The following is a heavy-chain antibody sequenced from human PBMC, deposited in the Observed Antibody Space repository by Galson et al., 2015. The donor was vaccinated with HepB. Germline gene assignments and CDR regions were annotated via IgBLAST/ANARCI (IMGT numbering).Heavy chain of an antibody. Sequence: SLRLSCAASGFTFSSYSMNWVRQAPGKGLEWVSYISSSSSTIYYADSVKGRFTISRDNAKNSLYLQMNSLRAEDTAVYYCARAAYYDILTGYRNDAFDIWGQGTMVTASS. V-gene: IGHV3-48*04. CDR1: GFTFSSYS. J-gene: IGHJ3*02. CDR3: ARAAYYDILTGYRNDAFDI. CDR2: ISSSSSTI. D-gene: IGHD3-9*01.